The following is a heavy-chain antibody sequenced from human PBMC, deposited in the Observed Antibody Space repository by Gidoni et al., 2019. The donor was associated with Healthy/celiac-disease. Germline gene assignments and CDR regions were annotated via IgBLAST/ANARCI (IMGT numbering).Heavy chain of an antibody. V-gene: IGHV3-7*04. Sequence: EVQLVESGGGLVQPGGSLRLSCAASGFTFSSYWMSWVRQAPGKGLEWVANIKQDGSEKYYVDSVKGRFTISRDNAKNSLYLQMNSLRAEDTAVYYCARVGSLTGYYQRYYFDYWGQGTLVTVSS. J-gene: IGHJ4*02. CDR1: GFTFSSYW. CDR2: IKQDGSEK. D-gene: IGHD3-9*01. CDR3: ARVGSLTGYYQRYYFDY.